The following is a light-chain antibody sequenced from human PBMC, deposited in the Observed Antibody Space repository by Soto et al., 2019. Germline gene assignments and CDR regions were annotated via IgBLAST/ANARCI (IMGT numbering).Light chain of an antibody. V-gene: IGLV2-14*01. CDR2: EVR. CDR1: MRDVGAYNL. CDR3: SSYTSKSSLI. Sequence: HSVLTQPCSLSGSPGQSITISCALTMRDVGAYNLVSWYQQHPGRAPQLIIYEVRNRPSGISFRFSGSKSGNTASLTISGLQAEDEADYYCSSYTSKSSLIFGGGTKVTVL. J-gene: IGLJ2*01.